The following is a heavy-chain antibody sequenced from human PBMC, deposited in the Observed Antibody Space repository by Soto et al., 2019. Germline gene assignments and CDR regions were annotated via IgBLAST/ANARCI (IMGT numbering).Heavy chain of an antibody. J-gene: IGHJ6*02. CDR3: AKDISGRGSFYYYYGLDV. V-gene: IGHV3-9*01. D-gene: IGHD1-26*01. CDR1: GFTFDDYA. Sequence: EVQLVESGGVVVQPGGSLRLSCAASGFTFDDYAMHWVRQAPGKGLEWVSGISWNSGSIGYADSVKARFTISRDNAKHSLYLQMNSLRAEDTAFYYCAKDISGRGSFYYYYGLDVWGQGTSVTVSS. CDR2: ISWNSGSI.